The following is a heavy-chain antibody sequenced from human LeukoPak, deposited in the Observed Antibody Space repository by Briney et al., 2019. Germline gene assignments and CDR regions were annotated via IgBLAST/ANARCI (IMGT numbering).Heavy chain of an antibody. CDR2: IYYSGST. Sequence: SETLSLNCTVSGGSISSGGYYWSWIRQHPGKGLEWIGYIYYSGSTYYNLSLRSRLTISVDTSKNQFSLKLSSVTAADTAVYYCARGQLSWFDPWGQGTLVTVSS. J-gene: IGHJ5*02. CDR1: GGSISSGGYY. CDR3: ARGQLSWFDP. V-gene: IGHV4-31*03. D-gene: IGHD1-1*01.